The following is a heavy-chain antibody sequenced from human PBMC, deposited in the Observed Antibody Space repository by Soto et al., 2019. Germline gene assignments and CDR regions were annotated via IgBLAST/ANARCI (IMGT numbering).Heavy chain of an antibody. CDR3: ARRGYCTNGVCYYGMDV. J-gene: IGHJ6*02. V-gene: IGHV4-4*02. CDR2: IYHSVST. CDR1: GGSISSSNW. Sequence: QVQLQESGPGLVKPSGTLSLTCAVSGGSISSSNWWRWVRQPPGKGLEWIGEIYHSVSTNYNPSLKSRVTVAGDKSKNQCALKLSCVTAADTGVYYCARRGYCTNGVCYYGMDVWGQGTTVTVSS. D-gene: IGHD2-8*01.